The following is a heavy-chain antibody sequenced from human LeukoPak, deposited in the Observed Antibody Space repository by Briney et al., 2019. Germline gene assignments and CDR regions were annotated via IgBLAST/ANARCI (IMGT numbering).Heavy chain of an antibody. J-gene: IGHJ4*02. CDR2: IIPIFGTA. CDR3: ASRSGSYYLYYFDY. D-gene: IGHD3-10*01. CDR1: GGTFSSYA. Sequence: SVKVSCKASGGTFSSYAISWVRQAPGQELEWMGGIIPIFGTANYAQKFQGRVTITADESTSTAYMELSSLRSEDTAVYYCASRSGSYYLYYFDYWGQGTLVTVSS. V-gene: IGHV1-69*01.